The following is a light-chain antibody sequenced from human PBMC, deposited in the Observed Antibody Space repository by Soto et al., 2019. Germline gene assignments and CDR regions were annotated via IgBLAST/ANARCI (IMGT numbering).Light chain of an antibody. Sequence: DIVMTQSPDSLAVSLGERATINCKSSQSVLYSSNNKNYLAWYQQKAGQPPKLLIYWASTRESGVPDRFSGSGSGTDFPLTISSLQAEDVAVSYCQQHYNTPWTFGQGTKVEI. CDR3: QQHYNTPWT. CDR2: WAS. V-gene: IGKV4-1*01. J-gene: IGKJ1*01. CDR1: QSVLYSSNNKNY.